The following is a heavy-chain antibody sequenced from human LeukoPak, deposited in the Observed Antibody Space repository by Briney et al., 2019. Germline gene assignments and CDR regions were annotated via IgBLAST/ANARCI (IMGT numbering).Heavy chain of an antibody. V-gene: IGHV1-2*02. J-gene: IGHJ4*02. CDR3: ARVGYCSRGVCYNYDY. Sequence: RASVKVSCKASGYSFTGNYMHWVRQAPGQGFEWMGWINPNTGGTNYAQKFKGRVLMTRDTSISTAYLELSSLKSDDTAVYYCARVGYCSRGVCYNYDYWGQGTQVTVSS. D-gene: IGHD2-8*01. CDR2: INPNTGGT. CDR1: GYSFTGNY.